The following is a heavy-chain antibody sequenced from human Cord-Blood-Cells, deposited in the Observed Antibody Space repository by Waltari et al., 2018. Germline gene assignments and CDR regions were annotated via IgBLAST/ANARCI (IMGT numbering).Heavy chain of an antibody. D-gene: IGHD1-20*01. V-gene: IGHV4-61*01. CDR3: ARGLYNWNYFDY. CDR2: IYYSGST. CDR1: GGSVSRGSYY. J-gene: IGHJ4*02. Sequence: QVQLQESGPGLVKPSETLSLTCTISGGSVSRGSYYWSRIRQPPGKGLEWIGYIYYSGSTNYNPSLKSRVTISVDTSKNQFSLKLSSVTAADTAVYYCARGLYNWNYFDYWGQGTLVTVSS.